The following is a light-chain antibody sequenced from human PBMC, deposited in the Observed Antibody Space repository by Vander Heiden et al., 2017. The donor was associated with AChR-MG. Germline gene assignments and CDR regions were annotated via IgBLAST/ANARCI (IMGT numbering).Light chain of an antibody. Sequence: EIVLTQSPGTLSLSPGERATLPCRASQSISSSYLAWYQQKPGQAPRLLMYGASSRATGIPDRFSGSGSGTDFTLTISRLEPEDFAVYYCQQEGSSPYTFGQGTKLEIK. CDR3: QQEGSSPYT. V-gene: IGKV3-20*01. CDR1: QSISSSY. J-gene: IGKJ2*01. CDR2: GAS.